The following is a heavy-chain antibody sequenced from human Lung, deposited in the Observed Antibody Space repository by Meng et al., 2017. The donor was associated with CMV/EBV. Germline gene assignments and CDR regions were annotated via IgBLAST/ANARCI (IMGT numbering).Heavy chain of an antibody. CDR3: AMGSDAYA. CDR1: GFTFSDFA. V-gene: IGHV3-23*05. J-gene: IGHJ5*02. CDR2: ITKEGTT. D-gene: IGHD3-16*01. Sequence: GQLLESGGGLVKPGGSLGLSCAASGFTFSDFAMTWVRQVPGQGLEWVSIITKEGTTYYAESVKGRFSITRDNFKNTVYVDMKTLRAEDTALYYCAMGSDAYAWGQGTLVTVSS.